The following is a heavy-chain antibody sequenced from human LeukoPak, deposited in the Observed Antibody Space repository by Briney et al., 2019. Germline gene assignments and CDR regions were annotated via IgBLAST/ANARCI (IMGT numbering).Heavy chain of an antibody. V-gene: IGHV4-39*01. CDR3: ARQDYYGSGSYGTPDAFDI. CDR2: IYYSGST. J-gene: IGHJ3*02. Sequence: PSETLSLTCTVSGGSISSYYWGWIRQPPGKGLEWIGSIYYSGSTYYNPSLKSRVTISVDTSKNQFSLKLSSVTAADTAVYYCARQDYYGSGSYGTPDAFDIWGQGTMVTVSS. D-gene: IGHD3-10*01. CDR1: GGSISSYY.